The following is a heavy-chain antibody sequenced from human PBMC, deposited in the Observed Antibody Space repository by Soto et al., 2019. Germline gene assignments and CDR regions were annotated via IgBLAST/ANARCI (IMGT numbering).Heavy chain of an antibody. CDR2: ISGSGGTT. Sequence: EVQLLESGGGLVQPGGSVRLSCAASGFTFYFYAMTWVRQAPGKGLEWVSTISGSGGTTYYADSVKGRFTISRDNSKNTLYLQMHSLRAEDTAVYYCATDGISAVGPNWFDPWGQGTLVTVSS. CDR1: GFTFYFYA. J-gene: IGHJ5*02. CDR3: ATDGISAVGPNWFDP. D-gene: IGHD6-13*01. V-gene: IGHV3-23*01.